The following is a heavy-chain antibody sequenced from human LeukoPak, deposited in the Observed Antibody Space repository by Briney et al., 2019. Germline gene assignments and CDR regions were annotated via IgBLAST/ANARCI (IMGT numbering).Heavy chain of an antibody. CDR2: INPSGGST. J-gene: IGHJ6*03. Sequence: ASVKVSCKASGYTFTGYYMHWVRQAPGQGLEWMGIINPSGGSTSYAQKFQGRVTMTRDTSTSTVYMELSRLRSEDTAVYYCARGPRGVRGNYYMDVWGKGTTVTISS. CDR3: ARGPRGVRGNYYMDV. CDR1: GYTFTGYY. V-gene: IGHV1-46*01. D-gene: IGHD3-10*01.